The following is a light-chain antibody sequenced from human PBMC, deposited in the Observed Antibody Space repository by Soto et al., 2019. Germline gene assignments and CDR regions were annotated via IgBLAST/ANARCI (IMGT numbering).Light chain of an antibody. CDR3: QQSYSSTWT. Sequence: DIQMTQSPSSLSASIGDRVTITCRAGQSIGNYLNWYQQKPGKAPNLLIYATSSLQSGVPSRFSGSGSGTEFTLTISSLQREDFAIYSCQQSYSSTWTLGQGTKVDIK. V-gene: IGKV1-39*01. CDR2: ATS. J-gene: IGKJ1*01. CDR1: QSIGNY.